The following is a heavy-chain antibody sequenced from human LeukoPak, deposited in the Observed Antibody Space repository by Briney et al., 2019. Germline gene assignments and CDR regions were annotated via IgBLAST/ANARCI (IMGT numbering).Heavy chain of an antibody. Sequence: GGALRLSCAASGFTFSSYAMTCVRQALGKGVGRVSPILGSGAGRCSADSVKGGFSLSRETSPSTLYLQMNSLRAEDTRVYSCARDGFSSGFPYDDFDIWGQGGMVTVSS. CDR2: ILGSGAGR. J-gene: IGHJ3*02. CDR3: ARDGFSSGFPYDDFDI. V-gene: IGHV3-23*01. CDR1: GFTFSSYA. D-gene: IGHD3-22*01.